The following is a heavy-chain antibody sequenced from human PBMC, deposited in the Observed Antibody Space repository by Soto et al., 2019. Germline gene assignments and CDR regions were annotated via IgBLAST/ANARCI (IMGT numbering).Heavy chain of an antibody. J-gene: IGHJ4*02. Sequence: GSGPTLVNPTQTLTLTCTFSGFSLSTSGVGVGWIRQPPGKALEWLALIYWDDDKRYSPSLRNRLTITKDTSKNQVVLTLTNMGPVDTATYYCAHRQGGLNPRHFDYWGQGTLVTVSS. CDR2: IYWDDDK. V-gene: IGHV2-5*02. D-gene: IGHD1-26*01. CDR1: GFSLSTSGVG. CDR3: AHRQGGLNPRHFDY.